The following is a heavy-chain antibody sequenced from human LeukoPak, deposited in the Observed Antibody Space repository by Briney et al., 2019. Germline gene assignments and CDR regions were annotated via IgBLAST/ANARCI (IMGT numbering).Heavy chain of an antibody. V-gene: IGHV3-30-3*01. D-gene: IGHD6-19*01. CDR1: GFTFSRYA. Sequence: QSGGSLRLSCAASGFTFSRYALHWVRQAPGKGLEWVAVISSDGSNKYYAGSVEGRFTISRDNYNNTLLLQMNSLRAEDTAVYYCARTDTSGWSRPLDCWGQGTLVTASS. J-gene: IGHJ4*02. CDR3: ARTDTSGWSRPLDC. CDR2: ISSDGSNK.